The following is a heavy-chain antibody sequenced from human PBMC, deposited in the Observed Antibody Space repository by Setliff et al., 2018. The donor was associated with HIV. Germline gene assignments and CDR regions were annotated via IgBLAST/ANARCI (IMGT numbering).Heavy chain of an antibody. CDR2: ISSSSSYT. CDR1: GFTFSSYS. J-gene: IGHJ3*01. D-gene: IGHD6-19*01. V-gene: IGHV3-21*04. CDR3: ARHVRWLGDVFDF. Sequence: GGSLRLSCAASGFTFSSYSMNWVRQAPGKGLEWVSYISSSSSYTHYADSVKGRFTISRDNAKNSLYLQMNSVRAEDTAVYYCARHVRWLGDVFDFWGHGTVVTVSS.